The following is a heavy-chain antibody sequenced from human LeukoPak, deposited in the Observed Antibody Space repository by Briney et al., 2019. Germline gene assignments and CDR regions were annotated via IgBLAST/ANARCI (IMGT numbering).Heavy chain of an antibody. CDR2: INPSGGST. D-gene: IGHD2-2*02. Sequence: ASVKVSCKASGYTFTSYYMHWVRQAPGQGLEWMGIINPSGGSTSYAQKFQGRVTMTRDTSTSTVYMELSSLRSEDTAVYYCAMGYCSSTSCYTGAFDIWGQGTMVTVSS. V-gene: IGHV1-46*01. CDR3: AMGYCSSTSCYTGAFDI. J-gene: IGHJ3*02. CDR1: GYTFTSYY.